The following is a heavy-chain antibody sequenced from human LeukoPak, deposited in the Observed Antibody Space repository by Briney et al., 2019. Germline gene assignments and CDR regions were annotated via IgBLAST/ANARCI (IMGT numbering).Heavy chain of an antibody. J-gene: IGHJ4*02. D-gene: IGHD3-10*01. CDR2: ISGSGGST. CDR1: GFTFSSYA. Sequence: GGSLRLSCAASGFTFSSYAMSWVRQAPGKGLEWVSAISGSGGSTYHADSVKGRFTISRDNSKNTLYLQMNSLRAEDTAVYYCAKVPLLLWFGELLFDYWGQGTLVTVSS. V-gene: IGHV3-23*01. CDR3: AKVPLLLWFGELLFDY.